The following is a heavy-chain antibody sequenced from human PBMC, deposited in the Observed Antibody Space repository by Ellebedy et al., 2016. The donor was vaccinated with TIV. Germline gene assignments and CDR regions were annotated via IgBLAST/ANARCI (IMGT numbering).Heavy chain of an antibody. CDR3: ARHRYSAYDFDY. CDR2: IYHSGST. CDR1: GGSFSGYY. V-gene: IGHV4-34*01. D-gene: IGHD5-12*01. Sequence: MPSETLSLTCAVYGGSFSGYYWSWIRQPPGKGLEWIGQIYHSGSTNYNPSLKSRVTISIDTSDKQVSLKLSSVTAADTAVYYCARHRYSAYDFDYWGQGTLVTVSS. J-gene: IGHJ4*02.